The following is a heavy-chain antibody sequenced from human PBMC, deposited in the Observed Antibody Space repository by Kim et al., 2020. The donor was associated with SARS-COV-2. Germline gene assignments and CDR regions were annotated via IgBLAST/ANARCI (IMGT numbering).Heavy chain of an antibody. D-gene: IGHD5-12*01. J-gene: IGHJ4*02. Sequence: SETLSLTCTVSGYSISSGYYWGWIRQPPGKGLEWIGSIYHSGSTYYNPSLKSRVTISVDTSKNQFSLKLSSVTAADTAVYYCERATINSGYDVRSFRYYFDYWGQGTLVTVTS. CDR3: ERATINSGYDVRSFRYYFDY. V-gene: IGHV4-38-2*02. CDR2: IYHSGST. CDR1: GYSISSGYY.